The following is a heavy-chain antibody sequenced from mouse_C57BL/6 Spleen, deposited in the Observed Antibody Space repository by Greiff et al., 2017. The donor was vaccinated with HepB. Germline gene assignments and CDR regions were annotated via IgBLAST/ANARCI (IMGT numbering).Heavy chain of an antibody. CDR2: IDPSDSYT. V-gene: IGHV1-69*01. Sequence: QVQLKQPGAELVMPGASVKLSCKASGYTFTSYWMHWVKQRPGQGLEWIGEIDPSDSYTNYNQKFKGKSTLTVDKSSSTAYMQLSSLTSEDSAVYYCARRGSNYVYFDYWGQGTTLTVSS. J-gene: IGHJ2*01. CDR1: GYTFTSYW. CDR3: ARRGSNYVYFDY. D-gene: IGHD2-5*01.